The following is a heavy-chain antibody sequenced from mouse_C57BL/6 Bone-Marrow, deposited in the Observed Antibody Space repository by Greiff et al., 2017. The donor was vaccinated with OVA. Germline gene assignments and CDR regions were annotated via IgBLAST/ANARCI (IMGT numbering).Heavy chain of an antibody. Sequence: LQESGPELVKPGASVKISCKASGYAFSSSWMNWVKQRPGKGLEWIGRIYPGDGDTNYNGKFKGKATLTADKSSSTAYMQLSSLTSEDSAVYFCARGRGLYYAMDYWGQGTSVTVSS. V-gene: IGHV1-82*01. J-gene: IGHJ4*01. CDR3: ARGRGLYYAMDY. CDR2: IYPGDGDT. CDR1: GYAFSSSW. D-gene: IGHD6-1*01.